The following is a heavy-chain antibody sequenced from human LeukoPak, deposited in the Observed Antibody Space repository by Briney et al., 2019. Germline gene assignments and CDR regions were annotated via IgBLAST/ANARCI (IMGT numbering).Heavy chain of an antibody. Sequence: SETLSLTCAVYGGSFSGYYWSWIRQPPGKGLEWIGEINHSGSTNYNPSLKSRVTISVDTSKNQFSLKLSSVTAADTAVYYCARSKMNYYDRAAFDIWGQGTMVTVSS. CDR2: INHSGST. CDR1: GGSFSGYY. V-gene: IGHV4-34*01. J-gene: IGHJ3*02. D-gene: IGHD3-22*01. CDR3: ARSKMNYYDRAAFDI.